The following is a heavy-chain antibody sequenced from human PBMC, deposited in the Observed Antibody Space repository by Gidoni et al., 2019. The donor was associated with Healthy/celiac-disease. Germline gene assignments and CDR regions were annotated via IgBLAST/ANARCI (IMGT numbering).Heavy chain of an antibody. Sequence: EVQLLESGGGLVQPGGSLTLSCAASGFTFSSYAMSCVRQAPGQGLEWVSAISGSGGSTYYADSVKGPFTISRDNAKNTLYLQMNSLRAEDTGVYYGPPSDSYGDGLFDYWGRGTLVTVSS. CDR1: GFTFSSYA. D-gene: IGHD4-17*01. J-gene: IGHJ4*01. CDR3: PPSDSYGDGLFDY. V-gene: IGHV3-23*01. CDR2: ISGSGGST.